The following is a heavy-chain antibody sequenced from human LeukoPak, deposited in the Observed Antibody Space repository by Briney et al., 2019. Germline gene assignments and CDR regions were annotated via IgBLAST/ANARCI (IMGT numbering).Heavy chain of an antibody. CDR1: GGSFSGYY. CDR2: INHSGST. V-gene: IGHV4-34*01. CDR3: ARGHYYGSGSYYNVNWFDP. Sequence: SETLSLTCAVYGGSFSGYYWSWIRQPPGQGLEWIGEINHSGSTNYNPSLKSRVTISVDTSKNQFSLKLSSVPAADTAVYYCARGHYYGSGSYYNVNWFDPWGQGTLVTVSS. J-gene: IGHJ5*02. D-gene: IGHD3-10*01.